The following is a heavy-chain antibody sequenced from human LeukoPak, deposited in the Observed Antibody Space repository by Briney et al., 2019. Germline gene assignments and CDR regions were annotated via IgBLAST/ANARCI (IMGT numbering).Heavy chain of an antibody. CDR1: GFSFSTYA. CDR3: AKDWPRVWDY. J-gene: IGHJ4*02. CDR2: ISVSGSST. Sequence: GGSLRLSCAASGFSFSTYAMSWVRQAPGKGLEWVSSISVSGSSTFYAESVKGRFTISRDNSKNTLHLQMNSLRAEDTAIYYCAKDWPRVWDYWGQGTLVTVSS. V-gene: IGHV3-23*01.